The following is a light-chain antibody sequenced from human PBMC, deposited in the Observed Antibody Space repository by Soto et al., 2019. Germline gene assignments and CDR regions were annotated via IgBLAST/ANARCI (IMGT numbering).Light chain of an antibody. Sequence: DIQLTQSPSFQSASVGDRVTITCRASQGISGWLAWYQQKPGKAPNLLIYDASTLRNGVPSRFSGSGSGTYFTLTISNLQPEDFATYYCQQGNSFPLTFGGGTKVDIK. V-gene: IGKV1-12*01. CDR2: DAS. CDR3: QQGNSFPLT. CDR1: QGISGW. J-gene: IGKJ4*01.